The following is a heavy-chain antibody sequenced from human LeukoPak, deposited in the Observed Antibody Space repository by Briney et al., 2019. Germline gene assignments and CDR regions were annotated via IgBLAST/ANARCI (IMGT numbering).Heavy chain of an antibody. Sequence: SETLSLTCTVSGGFISSYFWSWIRQPPGKGLEWIGLTSHSGSAKYNPSLKGRVAVSVDTSNQLSLKLTSVTPADTAVSYCARETLQGAPPFDYWGQGTLVTVSS. CDR2: TSHSGSA. J-gene: IGHJ4*02. CDR1: GGFISSYF. D-gene: IGHD1-26*01. CDR3: ARETLQGAPPFDY. V-gene: IGHV4-59*01.